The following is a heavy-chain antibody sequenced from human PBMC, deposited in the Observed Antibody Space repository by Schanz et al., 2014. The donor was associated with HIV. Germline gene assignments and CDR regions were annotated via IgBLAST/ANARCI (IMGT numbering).Heavy chain of an antibody. D-gene: IGHD1-26*01. V-gene: IGHV4-34*02. Sequence: QVRLPQWGAGLLKPSETLSLTCAVYGGTFNDYYWGWIRQAPGKGLEWIGEINHSGIPNYNPSLESRVTISVDTSKNQFSLKVNSVTAADTAVYYCARADGLWEPHSYWGQGTLVTVSS. CDR3: ARADGLWEPHSY. CDR1: GGTFNDYY. J-gene: IGHJ4*02. CDR2: INHSGIP.